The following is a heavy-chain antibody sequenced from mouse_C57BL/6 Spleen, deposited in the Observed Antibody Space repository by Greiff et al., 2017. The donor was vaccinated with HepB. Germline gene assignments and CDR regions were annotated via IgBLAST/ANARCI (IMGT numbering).Heavy chain of an antibody. J-gene: IGHJ1*03. CDR2: INPNYGTT. CDR1: GYSFTDYN. D-gene: IGHD4-1*01. CDR3: ARGDWDWYFDV. Sequence: EVKLVESGPELVKPGASVKISCKASGYSFTDYNMNWVKQSNGKSLEWIGVINPNYGTTSYNQKFKGKVTLTVNQSSSTAYMQLNSLTSEDSAVYYCARGDWDWYFDVWGTGTTVTVSS. V-gene: IGHV1-39*01.